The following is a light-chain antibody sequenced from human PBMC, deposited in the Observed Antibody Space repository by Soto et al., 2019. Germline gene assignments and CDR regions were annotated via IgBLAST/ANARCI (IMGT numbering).Light chain of an antibody. J-gene: IGKJ1*01. V-gene: IGKV3-11*01. CDR1: QYINTR. CDR2: QTS. Sequence: EIVLTQSPATLSSSPGDRVTISCRASQYINTRLAWYQHRPGQAPRLLIYQTSIRAAGIPARFSASGSGTDFTLTSSDVQPEDFALYYCHQRQSWPRTFGQGTKVDIK. CDR3: HQRQSWPRT.